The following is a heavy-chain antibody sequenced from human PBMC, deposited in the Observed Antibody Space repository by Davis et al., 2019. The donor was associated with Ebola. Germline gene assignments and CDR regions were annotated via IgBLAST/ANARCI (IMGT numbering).Heavy chain of an antibody. D-gene: IGHD3-10*01. J-gene: IGHJ4*02. CDR1: GFAVSNKY. Sequence: GESLKISCAASGFAVSNKYMSWVRQAPGKGLEWVSVILGGGSRYYADSVKGRFTISRDSFRNTLYLQMNSLRAEDTAVYYCARDLGYYGSRDTFFWGQGTRVTVSS. CDR2: ILGGGSR. V-gene: IGHV3-53*01. CDR3: ARDLGYYGSRDTFF.